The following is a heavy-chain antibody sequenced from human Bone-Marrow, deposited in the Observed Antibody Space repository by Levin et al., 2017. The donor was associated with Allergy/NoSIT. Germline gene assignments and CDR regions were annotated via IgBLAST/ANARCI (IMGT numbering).Heavy chain of an antibody. CDR1: SSSISSGYY. J-gene: IGHJ4*02. CDR2: ISHGGHT. V-gene: IGHV4-38-2*02. D-gene: IGHD2-21*02. Sequence: SSETLSLTCAVSSSSISSGYYWGWIRQSPGKGLEWIGSISHGGHTYYNPSLKSRIAISVDTSKNQFSLKLTSVTATDTAIYYCARDRTSSYCGGDCYSDFFDYWGQGTLVTVSS. CDR3: ARDRTSSYCGGDCYSDFFDY.